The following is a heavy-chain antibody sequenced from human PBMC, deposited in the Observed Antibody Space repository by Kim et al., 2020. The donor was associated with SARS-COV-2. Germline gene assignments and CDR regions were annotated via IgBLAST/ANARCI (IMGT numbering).Heavy chain of an antibody. CDR2: IFYSGST. V-gene: IGHV4-59*13. J-gene: IGHJ4*02. CDR1: GGSISTYY. Sequence: SETLSLTCTVSGGSISTYYWNWIRQPPGKGLEWIGYIFYSGSTNYNPSLKSRVSISIESSKSQFSLNLTSVTAADTAVYYCARGGRRDGYNIWGQGTLVTVSS. D-gene: IGHD5-12*01. CDR3: ARGGRRDGYNI.